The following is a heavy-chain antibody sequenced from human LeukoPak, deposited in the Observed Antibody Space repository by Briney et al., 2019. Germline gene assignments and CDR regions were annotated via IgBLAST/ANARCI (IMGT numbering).Heavy chain of an antibody. D-gene: IGHD1-26*01. Sequence: SETLSLTCTVSGGSIGSSTYYWGWIRQPPGKGLEWIASIYFSGSTHYLPSLKSRLTISLDTSKSQFSLKLSSVTAADTAVYYCARQPGAASDYWGQGTLVTVSS. CDR3: ARQPGAASDY. CDR1: GGSIGSSTYY. V-gene: IGHV4-39*01. CDR2: IYFSGST. J-gene: IGHJ4*02.